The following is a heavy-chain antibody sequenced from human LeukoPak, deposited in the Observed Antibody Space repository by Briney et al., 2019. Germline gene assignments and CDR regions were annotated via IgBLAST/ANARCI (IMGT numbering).Heavy chain of an antibody. CDR2: IGTAGDT. CDR3: ARGIVGATSDY. D-gene: IGHD1-26*01. Sequence: GGSLRLSCAASGFTFSSYDMHWVRQATGKGLEWVSAIGTAGDTYYPGSVKGRFTISRDNSKNTLYLQMNSLRAEDTAVYYCARGIVGATSDYWGQGTLVTVSS. J-gene: IGHJ4*02. V-gene: IGHV3-13*01. CDR1: GFTFSSYD.